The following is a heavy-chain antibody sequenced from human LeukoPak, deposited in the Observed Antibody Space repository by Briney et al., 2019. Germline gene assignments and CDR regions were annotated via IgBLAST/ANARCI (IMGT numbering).Heavy chain of an antibody. CDR2: IIPIFGTA. Sequence: SVNVSCKASGGTFSSYAISWVRQAPGQGLEWMGGIIPIFGTANYAQKFQGRVTMTTDTSTSTAYMELRSLRSDDTAVYYCARTSTIYGSGSYYNKLPFDYWGQGTLVTVSS. J-gene: IGHJ4*02. D-gene: IGHD3-10*01. V-gene: IGHV1-69*05. CDR1: GGTFSSYA. CDR3: ARTSTIYGSGSYYNKLPFDY.